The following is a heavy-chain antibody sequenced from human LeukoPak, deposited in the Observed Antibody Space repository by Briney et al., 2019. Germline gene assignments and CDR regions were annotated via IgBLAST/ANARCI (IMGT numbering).Heavy chain of an antibody. D-gene: IGHD3-22*01. Sequence: SETLSLTCTVSGGSISSSNYYWGWIRQPPGRGLEWIGRIYYSGSTYYNPSLRSRVAISVDASKNQFSLKLSSVTAADTAVYYCARTLITMIVVPYYFDYWGQGTLVTVSS. V-gene: IGHV4-39*01. CDR3: ARTLITMIVVPYYFDY. CDR1: GGSISSSNYY. J-gene: IGHJ4*02. CDR2: IYYSGST.